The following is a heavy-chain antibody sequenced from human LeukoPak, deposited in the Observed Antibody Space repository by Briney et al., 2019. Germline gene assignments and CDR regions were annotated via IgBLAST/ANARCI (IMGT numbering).Heavy chain of an antibody. V-gene: IGHV3-49*04. CDR2: IRSKAYGGTT. Sequence: GGSLRLSCTASGFTFGDYAMSWVRQAPGKGLEWAGFIRSKAYGGTTEYAASVKGRFTISRDDSKSIAYLQMNSLKTEDTAVYYCTREGRATPSSDYWGQGTLVTVSS. CDR1: GFTFGDYA. D-gene: IGHD2-15*01. CDR3: TREGRATPSSDY. J-gene: IGHJ4*02.